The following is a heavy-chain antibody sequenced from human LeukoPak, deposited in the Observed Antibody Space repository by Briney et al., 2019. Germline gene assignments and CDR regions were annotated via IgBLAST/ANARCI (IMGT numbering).Heavy chain of an antibody. D-gene: IGHD3-9*01. J-gene: IGHJ4*02. CDR3: ARDPRYFDWLFSFDY. Sequence: GGSLRLSCAASGFTFSSYSMNWVRQAPGKGLEWVSYISSSSSTIYYADSVKGRFTMSRDNAKNSLYLEMNSLRAEDTAVYYCARDPRYFDWLFSFDYWGQGTLVTVSS. V-gene: IGHV3-48*04. CDR1: GFTFSSYS. CDR2: ISSSSSTI.